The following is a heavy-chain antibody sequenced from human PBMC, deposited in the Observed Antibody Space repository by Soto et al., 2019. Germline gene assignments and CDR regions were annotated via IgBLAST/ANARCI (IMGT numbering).Heavy chain of an antibody. V-gene: IGHV3-21*01. J-gene: IGHJ4*02. Sequence: EVQLVESGGGLVKPGGSLRLSCAASGFTFSSYSMNWVRQAPGKGLEWVSSISSSSSYIYYADSVKGRFTISRDNAKNSVYLQMNSLRAVDTAGYCCARDQPGYSYGYGLGYWGQGTLVTVSS. CDR3: ARDQPGYSYGYGLGY. CDR1: GFTFSSYS. D-gene: IGHD5-18*01. CDR2: ISSSSSYI.